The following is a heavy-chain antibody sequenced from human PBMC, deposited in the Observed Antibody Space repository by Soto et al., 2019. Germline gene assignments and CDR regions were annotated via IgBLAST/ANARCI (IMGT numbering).Heavy chain of an antibody. D-gene: IGHD3-10*01. CDR1: GGSFSSYS. CDR3: ARHNYGSGSTYFDY. CDR2: IYYSGST. J-gene: IGHJ4*02. Sequence: SETLSLTCTVSGGSFSSYSWSWIRQPPGKGLEWIGYIYYSGSTNYNPSLKSRVTISVDTSKNQFSLKLNSMTAADTAVYYCARHNYGSGSTYFDYWGQGTLVTVSS. V-gene: IGHV4-59*08.